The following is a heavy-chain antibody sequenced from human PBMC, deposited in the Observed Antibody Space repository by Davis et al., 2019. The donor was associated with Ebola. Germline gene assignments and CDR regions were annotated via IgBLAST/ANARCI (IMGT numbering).Heavy chain of an antibody. D-gene: IGHD5-18*01. Sequence: GESLKISCAASGFTFSGSAMHWVRQASGKGLEWVGRIRSKANSYATAYAASVKGRFTISRDDSKNTAYLQMNSLKTEDTAVYYCTRRVDTATYYYYGMDVWGQGTTVTVSS. CDR2: IRSKANSYAT. V-gene: IGHV3-73*01. CDR3: TRRVDTATYYYYGMDV. J-gene: IGHJ6*02. CDR1: GFTFSGSA.